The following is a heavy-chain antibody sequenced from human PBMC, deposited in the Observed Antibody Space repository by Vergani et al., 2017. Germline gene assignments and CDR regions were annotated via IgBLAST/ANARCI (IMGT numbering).Heavy chain of an antibody. D-gene: IGHD6-19*01. Sequence: QVQLVEWGGGVVQPGGSLRLSCTASGFIFSSHGMHWVRQAPGKGLEWVAFIRYDGSRRDYGESVKGRFTISRDNSKNTLYLQMNSLRAEDTAVYYCAKLRVAVAGTIMGYFDYWGQGTLVTVSS. CDR1: GFIFSSHG. J-gene: IGHJ4*02. CDR2: IRYDGSRR. V-gene: IGHV3-30*02. CDR3: AKLRVAVAGTIMGYFDY.